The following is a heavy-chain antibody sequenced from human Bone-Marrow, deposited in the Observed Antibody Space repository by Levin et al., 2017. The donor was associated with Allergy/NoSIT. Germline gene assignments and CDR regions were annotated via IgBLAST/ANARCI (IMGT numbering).Heavy chain of an antibody. J-gene: IGHJ6*02. Sequence: GGSLRLSCAVSGFTFSSYAMSWVRQAPGKGLEWVSVISGSGTGTYYADSVKGRFTISRDSSKNTLHLQMNSLGAEDTAIYYCAKLKSRVAIFGVVSLDGMDVWGLGTTVTVSS. CDR1: GFTFSSYA. CDR2: ISGSGTGT. D-gene: IGHD3-3*01. CDR3: AKLKSRVAIFGVVSLDGMDV. V-gene: IGHV3-23*01.